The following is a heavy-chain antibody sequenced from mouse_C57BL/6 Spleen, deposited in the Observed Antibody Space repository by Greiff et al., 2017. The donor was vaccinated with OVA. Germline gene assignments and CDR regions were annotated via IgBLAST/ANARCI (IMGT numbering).Heavy chain of an antibody. CDR3: ARITTVVATDY. J-gene: IGHJ2*01. CDR2: IHPNSGST. V-gene: IGHV1-64*01. CDR1: GYTFTSYW. Sequence: QVQLQQPGAELVKPGASVKLSCKASGYTFTSYWMHWVKQRPGQGLEWIGMIHPNSGSTNYNAKFKSKATLTVDKSSSTAYMQLSSLTSEDSAVYYCARITTVVATDYWGQGTTLTVSS. D-gene: IGHD1-1*01.